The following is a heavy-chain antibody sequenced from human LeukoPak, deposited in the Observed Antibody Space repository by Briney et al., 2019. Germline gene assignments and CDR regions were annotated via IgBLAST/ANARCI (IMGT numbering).Heavy chain of an antibody. D-gene: IGHD2-15*01. CDR3: ARRGDCRGGSCDSYYFYYYMDV. V-gene: IGHV3-7*01. CDR2: IKQDGSET. Sequence: PGGSLRLSCAASEFTFSTYWMTWVRQGPGKGLEWVANIKQDGSETYYVASVKGRFTISRDNAKSSLYLHMSNLRVEDTAVYYCARRGDCRGGSCDSYYFYYYMDVWGKGATVTVSS. CDR1: EFTFSTYW. J-gene: IGHJ6*03.